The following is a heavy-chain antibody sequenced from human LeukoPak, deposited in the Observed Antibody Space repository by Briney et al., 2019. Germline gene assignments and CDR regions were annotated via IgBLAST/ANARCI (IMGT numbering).Heavy chain of an antibody. Sequence: GGSLRLSCAASGFTFSSYSMNWVRQAPGKGLEWVSSISSSSSYIYYADSVKGRFTISRDNAKNSLYLQMNSLRAEDTAVYYCAREILSGDCLDYWGQGTLVTVSS. D-gene: IGHD2-21*02. J-gene: IGHJ4*02. CDR1: GFTFSSYS. CDR2: ISSSSSYI. CDR3: AREILSGDCLDY. V-gene: IGHV3-21*04.